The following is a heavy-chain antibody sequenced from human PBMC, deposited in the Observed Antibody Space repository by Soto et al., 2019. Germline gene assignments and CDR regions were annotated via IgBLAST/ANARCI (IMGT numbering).Heavy chain of an antibody. CDR3: ASLQRWHTQKFHY. Sequence: PGGSLRLSCAASGFTFSSYSMNWVRQAPGKGLEWVSSISSSSSYIYYADSVKGRFTISRDNAKNTLYLQMNSLRDEDTAVYYFASLQRWHTQKFHYWGQRTLVTI. CDR1: GFTFSSYS. CDR2: ISSSSSYI. J-gene: IGHJ4*02. V-gene: IGHV3-21*01.